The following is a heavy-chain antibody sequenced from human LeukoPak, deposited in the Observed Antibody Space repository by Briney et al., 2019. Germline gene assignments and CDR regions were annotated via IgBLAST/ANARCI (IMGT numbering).Heavy chain of an antibody. Sequence: GGSLRXXCAASGFTFSSYAMHWVRQAPGKGLEWVSVISYDGSNKYYADSVKGRFTISRDNSKNTLYLQMNSLRAEDTAVYYCARGGIRFLEWLLCLGYWGQGTLVTVSS. CDR2: ISYDGSNK. CDR3: ARGGIRFLEWLLCLGY. D-gene: IGHD3-3*01. CDR1: GFTFSSYA. J-gene: IGHJ4*02. V-gene: IGHV3-30-3*01.